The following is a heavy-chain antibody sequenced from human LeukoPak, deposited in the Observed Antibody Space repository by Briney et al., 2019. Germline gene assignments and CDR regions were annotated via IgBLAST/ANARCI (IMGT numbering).Heavy chain of an antibody. CDR2: IYHSGSGST. CDR3: ARGAYRYNWNEVPFGD. CDR1: GGSISSGGHS. V-gene: IGHV4-30-2*05. D-gene: IGHD1-20*01. J-gene: IGHJ4*02. Sequence: PSQTLSLTCTVSGGSISSGGHSWSWTRQPPGKGLEWIGYIYHSGSGSTYYNPSLKSRVTISVDTYKNQFSLKLSSVTAADTAVYYCARGAYRYNWNEVPFGDWGQGTLVTVSS.